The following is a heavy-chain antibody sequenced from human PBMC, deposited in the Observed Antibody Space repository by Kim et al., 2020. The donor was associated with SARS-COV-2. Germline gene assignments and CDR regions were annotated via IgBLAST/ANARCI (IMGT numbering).Heavy chain of an antibody. CDR1: GGSISSSSYY. CDR2: IYYSGST. J-gene: IGHJ5*02. Sequence: SETLSLTCTVSGGSISSSSYYWGWIRQPPGKGLEWIGSIYYSGSTYYNPSLKSRVTISVDTSKNQFSLKLSSVTAADTAVYYCARVEMATMTWCQGTLVT. V-gene: IGHV4-39*01. D-gene: IGHD5-12*01. CDR3: ARVEMATMT.